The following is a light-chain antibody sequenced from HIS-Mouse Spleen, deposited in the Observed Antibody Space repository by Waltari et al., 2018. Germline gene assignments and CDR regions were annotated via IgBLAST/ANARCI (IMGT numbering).Light chain of an antibody. CDR3: QSADSSGTYWV. V-gene: IGLV3-25*03. CDR2: KDS. Sequence: SYELTQPPSVSVSPGQTARITCSGDALPKQYAYWYQQKPGQAPVLVRYKDSERPSGIPERCSGSSSGTTVTLTISGVQAEDEADDYCQSADSSGTYWVFGGGTKLTVL. J-gene: IGLJ3*02. CDR1: ALPKQY.